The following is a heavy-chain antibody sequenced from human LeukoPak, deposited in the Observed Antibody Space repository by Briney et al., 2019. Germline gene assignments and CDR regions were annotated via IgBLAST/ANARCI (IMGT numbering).Heavy chain of an antibody. V-gene: IGHV3-23*01. CDR2: IRCSGGST. J-gene: IGHJ4*02. CDR1: GFTFSSYA. D-gene: IGHD3-22*01. Sequence: PGGSLRLSCAASGFTFSSYAMSWVRQAPGKGLEWVSGIRCSGGSTYYADSVKGRFTISTDKSKNTLYLQMNRLRAEDTAVYYCASFLGGYSFFNCGQGTLVTVSS. CDR3: ASFLGGYSFFN.